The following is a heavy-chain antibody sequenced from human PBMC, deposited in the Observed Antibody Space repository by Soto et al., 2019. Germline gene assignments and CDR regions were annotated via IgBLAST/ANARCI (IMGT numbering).Heavy chain of an antibody. CDR2: MHYTGST. V-gene: IGHV4-59*02. Sequence: SETLSLTCSFSGDSVTSHYLTWIRQSPEKGLEWIGYMHYTGSTNYNPSLKSRVTISVDTSKNQFSLKLSSVTAADTAVYYCARGIDLWFGETHYYYYGMDVWGQGTTVTVSS. J-gene: IGHJ6*02. CDR1: GDSVTSHY. D-gene: IGHD3-10*01. CDR3: ARGIDLWFGETHYYYYGMDV.